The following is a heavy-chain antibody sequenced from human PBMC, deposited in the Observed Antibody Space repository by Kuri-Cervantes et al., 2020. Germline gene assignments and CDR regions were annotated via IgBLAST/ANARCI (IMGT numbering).Heavy chain of an antibody. CDR3: ARDVGLYYDILTGYPSSFSYHHYYGMDV. CDR1: GGSISSYY. Sequence: GSLRLSCTVSGGSISSYYWSWIRQPPGKGLEWIGYIYYSGSTNYNPSLKSRVTISVDTSKNQFSLKLSSVTAADTAVYYCARDVGLYYDILTGYPSSFSYHHYYGMDVWGQGTTVTVSS. V-gene: IGHV4-59*12. CDR2: IYYSGST. D-gene: IGHD3-9*01. J-gene: IGHJ6*02.